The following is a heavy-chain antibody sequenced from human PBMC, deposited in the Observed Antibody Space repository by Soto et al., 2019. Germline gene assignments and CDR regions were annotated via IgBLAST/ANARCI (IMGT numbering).Heavy chain of an antibody. J-gene: IGHJ4*02. CDR3: ARDMGFGLSDY. CDR2: INAGNGNT. V-gene: IGHV1-3*01. CDR1: GYTFTSYA. Sequence: QVQLVQSGAEVNKPGASVQVSCKTSGYTFTSYAMHWVRQAPGQRLEWMGWINAGNGNTKYSQKFQGRVTITRDTSASTAYMELSSLRSEDTAVYYCARDMGFGLSDYWGQGTLVTVSS. D-gene: IGHD3-10*01.